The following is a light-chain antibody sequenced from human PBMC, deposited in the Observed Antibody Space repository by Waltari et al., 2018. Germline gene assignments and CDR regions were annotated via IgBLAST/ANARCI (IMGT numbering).Light chain of an antibody. CDR3: QQYGSSPFT. Sequence: GASQTITSSYLAWYQQKPGRAPRLLIYDASSRATGIPDRFSGSVSGTDFTLTITRLEPEDFAVYFCQQYGSSPFTFGPGTKVDIK. V-gene: IGKV3D-20*01. CDR2: DAS. CDR1: QTITSSY. J-gene: IGKJ3*01.